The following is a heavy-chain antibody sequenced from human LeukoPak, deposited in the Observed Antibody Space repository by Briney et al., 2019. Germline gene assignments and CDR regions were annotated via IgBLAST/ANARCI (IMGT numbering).Heavy chain of an antibody. D-gene: IGHD1-26*01. CDR3: ATYSGSHNYYYYGMDV. CDR2: IYYTGSA. CDR1: GGSITSSIYN. Sequence: SETLSLTCTVSGGSITSSIYNWGWIRQPPGKGLEWIGSIYYTGSAYYNPSLKSRVTISVDTSNNQFSLMLNSVTAADTAVYYCATYSGSHNYYYYGMDVWGQGTTVTVSS. J-gene: IGHJ6*02. V-gene: IGHV4-39*01.